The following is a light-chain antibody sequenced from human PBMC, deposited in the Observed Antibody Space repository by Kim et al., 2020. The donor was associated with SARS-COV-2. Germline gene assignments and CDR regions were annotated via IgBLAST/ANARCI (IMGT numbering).Light chain of an antibody. Sequence: TTSCSRSTSKIGSNAVNWSQHLPGTAPKLLIYASHQRPSGVPDRFSGSKSGTSASLAIRGLRSEDEADYLCAAWDDRLNSPIFGGGTQLTVL. V-gene: IGLV1-44*01. CDR2: ASH. CDR3: AAWDDRLNSPI. CDR1: TSKIGSNA. J-gene: IGLJ2*01.